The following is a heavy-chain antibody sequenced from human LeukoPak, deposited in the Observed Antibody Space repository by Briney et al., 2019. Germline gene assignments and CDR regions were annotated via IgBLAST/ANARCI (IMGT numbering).Heavy chain of an antibody. Sequence: ASVKVSCKASGYTFTSYGISWVRQAPGQGLEWMGWISAYNGNTNYAQKLQGRVTMTTDTSMSTAYMELRSLRSDDTAVYYCARDRGPITYYDFWSGYYLFDYWGQGTLVTVSS. J-gene: IGHJ4*02. D-gene: IGHD3-3*01. V-gene: IGHV1-18*01. CDR1: GYTFTSYG. CDR3: ARDRGPITYYDFWSGYYLFDY. CDR2: ISAYNGNT.